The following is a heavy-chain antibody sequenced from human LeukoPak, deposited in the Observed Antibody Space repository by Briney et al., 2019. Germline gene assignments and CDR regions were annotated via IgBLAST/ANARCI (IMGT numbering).Heavy chain of an antibody. CDR3: ARYDYGANFDL. Sequence: PSETLSLTCIVSGGSISSSNYFWGWIRQPPGKGLEWIGSFYYSGSTYYNPSLKSRVTMSVDTSKNQFSLKLSSVTAADTAVYYCARYDYGANFDLWGQGTLVTVSS. V-gene: IGHV4-39*07. CDR1: GGSISSSNYF. D-gene: IGHD4-23*01. J-gene: IGHJ5*02. CDR2: FYYSGST.